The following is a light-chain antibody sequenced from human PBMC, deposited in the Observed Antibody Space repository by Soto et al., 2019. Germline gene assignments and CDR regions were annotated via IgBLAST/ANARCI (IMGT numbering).Light chain of an antibody. CDR2: GAS. J-gene: IGKJ1*01. Sequence: VSTQFSVTVSSSTVAIANLSCSSSQSVSSSYLAWYQQKPGQAPRLLIYGASSRATGIPDRFSGSGSGTDFTLTISRLEPEDFAVYYCQQYGSSWWTCGQGHTVAIK. V-gene: IGKV3-20*01. CDR1: QSVSSSY. CDR3: QQYGSSWWT.